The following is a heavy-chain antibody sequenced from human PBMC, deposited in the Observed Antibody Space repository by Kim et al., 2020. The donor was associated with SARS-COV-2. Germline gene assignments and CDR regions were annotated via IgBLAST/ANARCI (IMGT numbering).Heavy chain of an antibody. D-gene: IGHD5-18*01. J-gene: IGHJ4*02. Sequence: SETLSLTCAVYGGSFSGYYWSWIRQPPGKGLEWIGEINHSGSTNYNPSLKSRVTISVDTSKNQFSLKLSSVTAADTAVYYCARVWGRGIQLWKTTSSHFDYWGQGTLVTVSS. CDR2: INHSGST. CDR1: GGSFSGYY. CDR3: ARVWGRGIQLWKTTSSHFDY. V-gene: IGHV4-34*01.